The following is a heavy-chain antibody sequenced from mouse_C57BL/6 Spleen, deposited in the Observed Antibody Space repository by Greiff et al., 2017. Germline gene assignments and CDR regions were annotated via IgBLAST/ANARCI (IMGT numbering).Heavy chain of an antibody. J-gene: IGHJ3*01. Sequence: DVQLQESGPGLVKPSQSLSLTCSVTGYSITSGDYWNWIRQFPGNKLEWMGYISYDGSNNYNPSLKNRISITRDTYKNQFFLKLNSVTTEDTAKYYCARDTDYGSSSWFAYWGQGTLVTVSA. CDR2: ISYDGSN. CDR1: GYSITSGDY. V-gene: IGHV3-6*01. D-gene: IGHD1-1*01. CDR3: ARDTDYGSSSWFAY.